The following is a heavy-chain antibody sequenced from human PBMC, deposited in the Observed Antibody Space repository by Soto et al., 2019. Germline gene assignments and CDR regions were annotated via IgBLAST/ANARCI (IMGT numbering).Heavy chain of an antibody. D-gene: IGHD2-21*02. CDR2: ISYDGSNK. CDR1: GFTFSSYG. V-gene: IGHV3-30*18. J-gene: IGHJ2*01. Sequence: LRLSCAASGFTFSSYGMHWVRQAPGKGLEWVAVISYDGSNKYYADSVKGRFTISRDNSKNTLYLQMNSLRAEDTAVYYCAKDSTVVVTAIGSWYFDLWGRGTLVTVSS. CDR3: AKDSTVVVTAIGSWYFDL.